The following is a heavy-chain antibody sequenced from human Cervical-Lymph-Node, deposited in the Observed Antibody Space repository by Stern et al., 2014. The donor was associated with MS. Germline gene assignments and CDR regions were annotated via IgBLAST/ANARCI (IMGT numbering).Heavy chain of an antibody. CDR2: ISGYNGNT. D-gene: IGHD4-11*01. J-gene: IGHJ5*02. CDR1: GYTFTSYG. Sequence: QLGQSGPEVKKPGASVKGSCKASGYTFTSYGISWVRQAPGQGLEWMGWISGYNGNTNYEQKFQGRVTMTTDTSTSTAYMELRSLRSDDTAVYYCATTRNYVWFDPWGQGTLVTVSS. V-gene: IGHV1-18*04. CDR3: ATTRNYVWFDP.